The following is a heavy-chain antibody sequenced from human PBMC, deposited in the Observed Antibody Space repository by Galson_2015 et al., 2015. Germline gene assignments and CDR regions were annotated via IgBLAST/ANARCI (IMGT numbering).Heavy chain of an antibody. J-gene: IGHJ4*02. CDR3: ARDKGDYGGADH. Sequence: IHWVRQAPGEGFEWMAIINPSAGTTDYAQKFQGRVTVTWDTSTSTVYMDLSSLRSGDTAVYYRARDKGDYGGADHWGQGTLVTVSS. D-gene: IGHD4-23*01. V-gene: IGHV1-46*01. CDR2: INPSAGTT.